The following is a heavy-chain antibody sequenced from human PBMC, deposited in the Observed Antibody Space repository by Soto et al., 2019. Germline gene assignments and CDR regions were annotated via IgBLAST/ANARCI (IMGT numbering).Heavy chain of an antibody. CDR1: GFIFSNYA. J-gene: IGHJ4*02. CDR2: FTSGGST. CDR3: ARSDVYNSQSSGWANRFDY. Sequence: EVQLLESGGDLVQPGGSLRLSCAASGFIFSNYAMTWVRQAPGKGPEWVSTFTSGGSTYYRDTVKGRFTISRDNAKNTLYLQRTSLRAEDTGVYYCARSDVYNSQSSGWANRFDYWGQGTLVTVSS. V-gene: IGHV3-23*01. D-gene: IGHD6-19*01.